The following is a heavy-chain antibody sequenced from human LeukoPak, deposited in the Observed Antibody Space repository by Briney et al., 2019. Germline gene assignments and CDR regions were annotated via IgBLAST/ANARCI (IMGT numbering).Heavy chain of an antibody. CDR1: GGSFSGYY. Sequence: PSETLSLTCAVYGGSFSGYYWSWVRQPPGKGLEWIGEINHSGSTNYNPSLKSRVTTSVDTSKNQVSLKLSSVTAADTAVYYCARGNAVLFRNLPLDYWGQGTLVTVSS. CDR3: ARGNAVLFRNLPLDY. D-gene: IGHD2-21*01. V-gene: IGHV4-34*01. J-gene: IGHJ4*02. CDR2: INHSGST.